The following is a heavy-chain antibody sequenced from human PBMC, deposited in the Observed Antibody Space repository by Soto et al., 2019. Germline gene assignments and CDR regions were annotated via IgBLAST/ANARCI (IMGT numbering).Heavy chain of an antibody. CDR3: ASLSGYPKYFFDY. J-gene: IGHJ4*02. V-gene: IGHV4-30-4*01. D-gene: IGHD3-22*01. CDR1: GGSISSGDYY. Sequence: SETLSLTCTVSGGSISSGDYYWSWIRQPPGKGLEWIGYIYYSGSTYYNPSLKSRVTISVDTSKNQFSLKLSSVTAADTAVYYCASLSGYPKYFFDYWGQGTLVTVSS. CDR2: IYYSGST.